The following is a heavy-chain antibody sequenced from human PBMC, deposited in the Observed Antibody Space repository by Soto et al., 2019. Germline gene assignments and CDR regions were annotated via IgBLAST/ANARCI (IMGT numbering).Heavy chain of an antibody. CDR1: GFRFSIYS. CDR3: ARSVEGHFDY. D-gene: IGHD6-19*01. Sequence: EVQLVESGGALVQRGGSLTLSCAASGFRFSIYSMNWVGQAPGKGLEWSAYITSDTKTIKYAESVKGRFTISRDNAKNSVYLQMDNLSDEDTAVYYCARSVEGHFDYWGQGTVVTVSS. V-gene: IGHV3-48*02. CDR2: ITSDTKTI. J-gene: IGHJ4*02.